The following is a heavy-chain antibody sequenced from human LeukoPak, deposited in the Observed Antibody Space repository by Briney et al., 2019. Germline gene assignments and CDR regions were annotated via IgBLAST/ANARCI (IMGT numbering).Heavy chain of an antibody. J-gene: IGHJ5*02. CDR2: MRYDGSNN. CDR3: AKTFSSSSGA. Sequence: GGSLRLSCAASGFTFSTYGMHWVRQAPGKGLEWVAFMRYDGSNNYYSDSVKGRFTISRDNSKNTLFLQMNSLRTEDTAVYYCAKTFSSSSGAWGQGTLVTVSS. D-gene: IGHD6-6*01. CDR1: GFTFSTYG. V-gene: IGHV3-30*02.